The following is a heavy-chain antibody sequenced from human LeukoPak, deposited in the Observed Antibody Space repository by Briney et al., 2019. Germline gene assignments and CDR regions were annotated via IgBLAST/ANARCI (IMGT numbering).Heavy chain of an antibody. D-gene: IGHD4-17*01. Sequence: GASVKVSCKASGGTFSSYAISWVRQAPGQGLEWMGGIIPIFGTANYAQKFQGRVTITADESTSTAYMELSSLRSEDTAVYYCARSRPMTTVTYNWFDPWGQGTLVTVSS. J-gene: IGHJ5*02. CDR2: IIPIFGTA. CDR1: GGTFSSYA. V-gene: IGHV1-69*01. CDR3: ARSRPMTTVTYNWFDP.